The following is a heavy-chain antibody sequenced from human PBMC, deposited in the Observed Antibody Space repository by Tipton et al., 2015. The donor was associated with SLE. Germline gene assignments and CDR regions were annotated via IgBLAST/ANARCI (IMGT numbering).Heavy chain of an antibody. V-gene: IGHV1-18*01. CDR2: INTNDDYR. D-gene: IGHD2-2*01. J-gene: IGHJ3*01. Sequence: QVQLVQSGAEVKKPGASVKVSCKATGYTFRNYGISWVRQAPGQGLEWMGRINTNDDYRKYAQKFQGRVTMTTDRSTTTAYMELTSLKFDDTAVYYCARRGSRYGDDAFDVWGQGTMVTVSS. CDR3: ARRGSRYGDDAFDV. CDR1: GYTFRNYG.